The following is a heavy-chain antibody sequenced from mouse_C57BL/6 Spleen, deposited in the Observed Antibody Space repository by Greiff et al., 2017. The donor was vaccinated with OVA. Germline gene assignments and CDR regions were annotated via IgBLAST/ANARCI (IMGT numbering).Heavy chain of an antibody. Sequence: QVQLKQSGAELVKPGASVKLSCKASGYTFTEYTIHWVKQRSGQGLEWIGWFYPGSGSIKYNEKFKDKATLTADKSSSTVYMELSRLTSEDSAVYVCARHERGYDYDDGDERYYFDYWGQGTTLTVSS. J-gene: IGHJ2*01. CDR2: FYPGSGSI. CDR3: ARHERGYDYDDGDERYYFDY. V-gene: IGHV1-62-2*01. D-gene: IGHD2-4*01. CDR1: GYTFTEYT.